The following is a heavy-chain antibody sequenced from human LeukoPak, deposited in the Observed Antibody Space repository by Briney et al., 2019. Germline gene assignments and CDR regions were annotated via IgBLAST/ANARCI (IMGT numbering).Heavy chain of an antibody. Sequence: PGGSLRLSCAASGFTFSSYWMAWVRQAPGPGLEWVANIKQDGSHKNYVDSVKGRFTISRDNSKNTLYLQMNSLRAEDTAVYYCARDMRGNFDYWGQGTLVTVSS. D-gene: IGHD3-16*01. V-gene: IGHV3-7*03. CDR3: ARDMRGNFDY. J-gene: IGHJ4*02. CDR1: GFTFSSYW. CDR2: IKQDGSHK.